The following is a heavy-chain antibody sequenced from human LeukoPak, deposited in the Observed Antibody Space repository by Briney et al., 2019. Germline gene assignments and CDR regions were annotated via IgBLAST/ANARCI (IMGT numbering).Heavy chain of an antibody. V-gene: IGHV3-30-3*01. Sequence: GGSLRLSCAASGFTFSSYAMHWVRQAPGKGLEWVAVISYDGSNKYYADSVKGRFTISRDNSKNTLYLQMNSLRAEDTAIYYCARNGIYQLHWVWFDPWGQGTLVTVSS. J-gene: IGHJ5*02. CDR3: ARNGIYQLHWVWFDP. D-gene: IGHD2-2*01. CDR1: GFTFSSYA. CDR2: ISYDGSNK.